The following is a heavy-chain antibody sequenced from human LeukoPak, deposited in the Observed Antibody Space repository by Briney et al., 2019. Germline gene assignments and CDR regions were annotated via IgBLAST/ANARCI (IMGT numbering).Heavy chain of an antibody. CDR1: GSTFSSYA. CDR3: ARDMGENFNWFDP. J-gene: IGHJ5*02. D-gene: IGHD3-16*01. Sequence: SVKVSCKASGSTFSSYAISWVRQAPGQGLEWMGRIIPILGIANYAQKFQGRVTITADKSTSTAYMELSSLRSEDTAVYYCARDMGENFNWFDPWGQGTLVTVSS. CDR2: IIPILGIA. V-gene: IGHV1-69*04.